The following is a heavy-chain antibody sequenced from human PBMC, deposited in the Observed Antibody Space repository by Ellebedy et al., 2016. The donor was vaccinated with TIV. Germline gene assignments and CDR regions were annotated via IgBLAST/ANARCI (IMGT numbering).Heavy chain of an antibody. D-gene: IGHD5-24*01. J-gene: IGHJ3*02. CDR3: ARDSKKGWAFDI. Sequence: SETLSLTCSVSGGSISRNYWAWIRQPPGKGLEWIGYAYYIGSTDYRPSVKSRVTIEVDRSRNEISLKLSSVTAADTAMYYCARDSKKGWAFDIWGQGTMVTVSS. CDR1: GGSISRNY. V-gene: IGHV4-59*01. CDR2: AYYIGST.